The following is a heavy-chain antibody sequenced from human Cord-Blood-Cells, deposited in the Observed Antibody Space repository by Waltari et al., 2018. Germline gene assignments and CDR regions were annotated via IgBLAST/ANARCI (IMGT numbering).Heavy chain of an antibody. Sequence: EVQLVESGGGLVQPGGSLRLSCAASGFTFSRDWMSWVRQAPGKGLEWVANIKQDGSEKYYVDSVKGRFTISRDNAKNSLYLQMNSLRAEDTAVYYCARVIAAAGAFDYWGQGTLVTVSS. D-gene: IGHD6-13*01. CDR1: GFTFSRDW. J-gene: IGHJ4*02. CDR2: IKQDGSEK. CDR3: ARVIAAAGAFDY. V-gene: IGHV3-7*01.